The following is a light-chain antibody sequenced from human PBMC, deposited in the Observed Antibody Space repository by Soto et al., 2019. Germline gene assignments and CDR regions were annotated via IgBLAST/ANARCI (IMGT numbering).Light chain of an antibody. CDR2: GAS. Sequence: EIVLTQSPGTLSLSPGERATLSCRASQSVSSSYLAWYQQKAGQAPRLLIYGASSRATGIPDRFSGSGSGTDFTLTISRREPEDFAVYYCQHYGSSSLVTFGQGTRLEIK. CDR1: QSVSSSY. V-gene: IGKV3-20*01. J-gene: IGKJ5*01. CDR3: QHYGSSSLVT.